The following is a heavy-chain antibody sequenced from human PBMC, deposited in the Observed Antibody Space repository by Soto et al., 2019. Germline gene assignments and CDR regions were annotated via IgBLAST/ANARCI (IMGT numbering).Heavy chain of an antibody. CDR1: GGSFSGYY. CDR3: ARGRSGIATRPRVYYMDV. D-gene: IGHD6-6*01. J-gene: IGHJ6*03. V-gene: IGHV4-34*01. CDR2: INHSGST. Sequence: ASETLSLTCAVYGGSFSGYYWSWIRQPPGKGLEWIGEINHSGSTNYNPSLKSRVTISVDTSKNQFSLKLSSVTAADTAVYYCARGRSGIATRPRVYYMDVWGKGTTVTVSS.